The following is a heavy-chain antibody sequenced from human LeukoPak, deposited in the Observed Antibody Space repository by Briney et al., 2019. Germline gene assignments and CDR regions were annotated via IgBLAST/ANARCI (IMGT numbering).Heavy chain of an antibody. D-gene: IGHD3-3*01. Sequence: PGGSLRLSCAASGFTFSSYGMHWARQAPGKGLEWVAFIRYDGSNKYYADSVKGRFTISRDNSKNTLYLQMNSLRAEDTAVYYCAKAAIFGVAPHDAFDIWGQGTMVTVSS. CDR1: GFTFSSYG. CDR2: IRYDGSNK. CDR3: AKAAIFGVAPHDAFDI. V-gene: IGHV3-30*02. J-gene: IGHJ3*02.